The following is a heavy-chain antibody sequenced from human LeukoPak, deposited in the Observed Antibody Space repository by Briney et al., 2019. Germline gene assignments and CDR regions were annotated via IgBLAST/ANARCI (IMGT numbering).Heavy chain of an antibody. J-gene: IGHJ3*02. Sequence: SETLSLTCTVSGGSISSGDYYWSWIRQPPGKGLEWIGYIYYSGSISYNPSLKSRVTISVDTSKNQFSLKLSSVTAADTAVYYCARDSSMIWDAFDIWGQGTMVTVSS. V-gene: IGHV4-30-4*08. CDR1: GGSISSGDYY. D-gene: IGHD3/OR15-3a*01. CDR2: IYYSGSI. CDR3: ARDSSMIWDAFDI.